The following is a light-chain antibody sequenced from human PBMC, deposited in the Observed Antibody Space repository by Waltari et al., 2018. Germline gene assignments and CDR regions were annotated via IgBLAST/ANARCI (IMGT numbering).Light chain of an antibody. J-gene: IGLJ3*02. CDR2: VNSDGSH. Sequence: QLVLTQSPSASASLGASVKLTCTLSSGHSSNIVAWLQQQPGKGPRFLMKVNSDGSHTKGDEIPDRFSGSSSAAERYLTISNVQSEDEAEYFCETGGHGTWVFGGGTKLNVL. CDR3: ETGGHGTWV. CDR1: SGHSSNI. V-gene: IGLV4-69*01.